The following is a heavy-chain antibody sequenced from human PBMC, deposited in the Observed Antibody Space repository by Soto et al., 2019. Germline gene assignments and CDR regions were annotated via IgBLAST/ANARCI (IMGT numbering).Heavy chain of an antibody. V-gene: IGHV4-59*01. D-gene: IGHD6-13*01. CDR2: IYYSGST. Sequence: SETLSLTCTVSGGSISSYYWSWIRQPPGQGLEWIGYIYYSGSTNYNPSLKSRVTISVDTSKNQFSLKLSSVTAADTAVYYCARDGDSSSWYRYYYYGMDVWGQGTTVTVSS. CDR3: ARDGDSSSWYRYYYYGMDV. J-gene: IGHJ6*02. CDR1: GGSISSYY.